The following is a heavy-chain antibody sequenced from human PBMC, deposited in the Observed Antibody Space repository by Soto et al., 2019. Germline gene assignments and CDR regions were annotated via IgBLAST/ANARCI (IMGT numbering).Heavy chain of an antibody. V-gene: IGHV3-64D*06. J-gene: IGHJ4*02. Sequence: GGSLRLSCSASGFIFSESTIYWVRQVPGKGLEAISAVSTSGRSTYYADSVKDRFTISRDNSKNTLFLQMGSLRPEDTAIYYCVKQAHGLDGVAFDYWGQGSQVTVSS. D-gene: IGHD2-15*01. CDR1: GFIFSEST. CDR2: VSTSGRST. CDR3: VKQAHGLDGVAFDY.